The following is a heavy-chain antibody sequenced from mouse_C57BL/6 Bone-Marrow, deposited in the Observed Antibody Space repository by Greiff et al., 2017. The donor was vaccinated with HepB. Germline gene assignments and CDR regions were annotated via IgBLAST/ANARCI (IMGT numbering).Heavy chain of an antibody. Sequence: QVQLQQSGAELVRPGTSVKMSCKASGYTFTNYWIGWAKQRPGHGLEWIGDIYPGGGYTNYNEKFKGKATLTADKSSSTAYMQFSSLTSEDSAIYYCSRSDYYCSSSWFAYWGQGTLVTVSA. J-gene: IGHJ3*01. D-gene: IGHD1-1*01. V-gene: IGHV1-63*01. CDR1: GYTFTNYW. CDR3: SRSDYYCSSSWFAY. CDR2: IYPGGGYT.